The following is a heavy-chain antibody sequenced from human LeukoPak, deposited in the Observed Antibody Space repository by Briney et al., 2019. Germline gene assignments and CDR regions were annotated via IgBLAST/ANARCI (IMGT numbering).Heavy chain of an antibody. CDR1: GFTFSSYA. CDR2: ISYDGSNK. CDR3: ARVSDSSSWYPSYYFDY. J-gene: IGHJ4*02. V-gene: IGHV3-30-3*01. D-gene: IGHD6-13*01. Sequence: PGGSLRLSCAASGFTFSSYAMHWVRQAPGKGLEWVAVISYDGSNKYYADSVKGRFTISRDNSKNTLYLQMNSLRAEDTAVYYCARVSDSSSWYPSYYFDYWGQGTLVTVSS.